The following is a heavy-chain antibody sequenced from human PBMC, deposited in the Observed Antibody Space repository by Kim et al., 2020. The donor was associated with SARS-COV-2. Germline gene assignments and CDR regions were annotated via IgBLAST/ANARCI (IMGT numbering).Heavy chain of an antibody. J-gene: IGHJ6*03. Sequence: ASVKVSCKASGYTFTSYGISWVRQAPGQGLEWMGWISAYNGNTNYAQKLQGRVTMTTDTSTSTAYMELRSLRSDDTAVYYCARDKGYGSGIPPSYYYYYYMDVWGKGTTVTVSS. CDR2: ISAYNGNT. CDR1: GYTFTSYG. CDR3: ARDKGYGSGIPPSYYYYYYMDV. D-gene: IGHD3-10*01. V-gene: IGHV1-18*01.